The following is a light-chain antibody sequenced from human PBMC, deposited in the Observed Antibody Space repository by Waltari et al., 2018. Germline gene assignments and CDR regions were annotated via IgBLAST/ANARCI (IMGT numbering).Light chain of an antibody. CDR1: QIIFRA. Sequence: EIMLTQSPGTLSLSPGERATLSCRASQIIFRALAWYQQKPGQAPRLLIYDVSTRASGIPDRFSGSGSGTDFSLTISRLEPEDFAVYYCQHYVRLPVRFGQGTKLEFK. V-gene: IGKV3-20*01. CDR3: QHYVRLPVR. CDR2: DVS. J-gene: IGKJ1*01.